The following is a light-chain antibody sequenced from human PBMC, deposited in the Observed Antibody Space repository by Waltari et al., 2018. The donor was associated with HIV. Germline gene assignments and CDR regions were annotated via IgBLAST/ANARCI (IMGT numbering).Light chain of an antibody. CDR3: QQTYSFPFT. J-gene: IGKJ3*01. CDR1: QNIDRW. V-gene: IGKV1-12*02. CDR2: DTS. Sequence: DIQMTQSPSFVSASVGDRVTITCRASQNIDRWLFWHQQKPGKAPKVLIYDTSILQSGVPSRFTGSGSATEFTLTINSLQPEDFVTYYWQQTYSFPFTVGPGTKVDMK.